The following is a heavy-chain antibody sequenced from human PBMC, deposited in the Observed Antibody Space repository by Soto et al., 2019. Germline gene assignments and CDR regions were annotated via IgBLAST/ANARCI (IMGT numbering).Heavy chain of an antibody. Sequence: LSLTCTVSGGSVSSGSYYWSWIRQPPGKGLEWIGYIYYSGSTNYNPSLKSRVTISVDTSKNQFSLKLSSVTAADTAVYYCARDSRYSSSWLNYYYGMDVWGQGTTVTVSS. CDR2: IYYSGST. CDR3: ARDSRYSSSWLNYYYGMDV. CDR1: GGSVSSGSYY. J-gene: IGHJ6*02. D-gene: IGHD6-13*01. V-gene: IGHV4-61*01.